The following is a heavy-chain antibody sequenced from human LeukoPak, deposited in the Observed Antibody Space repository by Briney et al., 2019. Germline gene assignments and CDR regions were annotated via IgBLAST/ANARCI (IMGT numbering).Heavy chain of an antibody. V-gene: IGHV4-59*01. CDR2: IYYSGST. CDR3: AREDCYNAMSFDY. D-gene: IGHD5-24*01. CDR1: GGSISSYY. Sequence: PSETLSLTCTVSGGSISSYYWSWIGQPPGKGLAGIGYIYYSGSTNYNPSLNSRGTISVDTTKNQFSLKLSSMTAADTAVYYCAREDCYNAMSFDYWGQGTLVTVSS. J-gene: IGHJ4*02.